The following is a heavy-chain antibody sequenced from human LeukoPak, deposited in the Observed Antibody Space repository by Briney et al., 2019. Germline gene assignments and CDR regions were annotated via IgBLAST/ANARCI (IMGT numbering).Heavy chain of an antibody. CDR3: AREPYGGDDSSGSD. D-gene: IGHD3-22*01. CDR2: IIPIFGTA. CDR1: GYTFTSYG. Sequence: ASVKVSCKASGYTFTSYGISWVRQAPGQGLEWVGGIIPIFGTANYAQKFQGRVTITADKSTSTAYMELSSLRSEDTAVYYCAREPYGGDDSSGSDWGQGTLVTVSS. J-gene: IGHJ4*02. V-gene: IGHV1-69*06.